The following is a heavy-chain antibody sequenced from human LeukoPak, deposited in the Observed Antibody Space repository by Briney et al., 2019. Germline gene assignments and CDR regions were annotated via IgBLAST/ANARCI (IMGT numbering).Heavy chain of an antibody. CDR2: INSSSSYI. CDR1: GCTFRSYS. D-gene: IGHD3-10*01. CDR3: ARDAPRYGEVDY. J-gene: IGHJ4*02. Sequence: PGASLRLTCAASGCTFRSYSRNGVRQAPGKGLDWVSDINSSSSYIYYADSVKGRFTISRDNAKYTLYLQMNSLRAEDTAVYYCARDAPRYGEVDYWGQGTLDNVSS. V-gene: IGHV3-21*01.